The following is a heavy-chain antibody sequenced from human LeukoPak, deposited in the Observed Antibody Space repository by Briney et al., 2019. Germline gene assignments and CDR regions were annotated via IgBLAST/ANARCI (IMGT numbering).Heavy chain of an antibody. CDR3: ARGVGV. D-gene: IGHD1-26*01. CDR2: FYNSGST. Sequence: SETLSLTCTVSGGSISSHYGSWIRQPPGKGLEWIGYFYNSGSTNYNPSLKSRVTISGDTSKNQFSLKLNSVTAADTAVYYCARGVGVWGQGALVTVSS. J-gene: IGHJ4*02. V-gene: IGHV4-59*11. CDR1: GGSISSHY.